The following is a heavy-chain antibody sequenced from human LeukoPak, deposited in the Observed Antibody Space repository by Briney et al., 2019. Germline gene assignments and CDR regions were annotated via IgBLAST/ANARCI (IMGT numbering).Heavy chain of an antibody. V-gene: IGHV4-59*11. D-gene: IGHD3-3*01. Sequence: PSETLSLTCTVSGGSISSHYWSWIRQPPGKGLEWIGYIYYSRSTNYNPSLKSRVTISVDTSKNQFSLKLSSVTAADTAVYYCARSLTYYDFWSGYYFDYWGQGTLVTVSS. CDR2: IYYSRST. CDR3: ARSLTYYDFWSGYYFDY. J-gene: IGHJ4*02. CDR1: GGSISSHY.